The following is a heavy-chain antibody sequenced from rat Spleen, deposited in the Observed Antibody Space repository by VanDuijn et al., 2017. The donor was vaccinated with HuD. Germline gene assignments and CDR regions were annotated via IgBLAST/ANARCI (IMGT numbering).Heavy chain of an antibody. CDR3: ARSDGTHYYLPFAN. CDR2: INNAGST. V-gene: IGHV3-3*01. D-gene: IGHD1-12*02. Sequence: EVQLQESGPGLVKPSQSLSLTCSVTGYSITRSYRWSWIRKFPGNKLEWMGYINNAGSTIYNPSLQSRISITRDTSRNHFFLQVNSVTTEDTATYYCARSDGTHYYLPFANWGQGTVVTVSS. CDR1: GYSITRSYR. J-gene: IGHJ3*01.